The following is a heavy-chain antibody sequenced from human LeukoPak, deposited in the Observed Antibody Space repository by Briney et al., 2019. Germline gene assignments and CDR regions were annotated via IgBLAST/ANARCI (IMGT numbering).Heavy chain of an antibody. CDR1: GFTFSSYA. Sequence: PGGSLRLSCAASGFTFSSYAMSWVRQAPGKGLEWVSSTTAGGVSTYFADSVKGRFTISRDNSKNTLYLQMNSLRAEDTAVYYCTKGDSGGSYSFDYWGQGTLVTVSS. J-gene: IGHJ4*02. CDR3: TKGDSGGSYSFDY. D-gene: IGHD1-26*01. CDR2: TTAGGVST. V-gene: IGHV3-23*01.